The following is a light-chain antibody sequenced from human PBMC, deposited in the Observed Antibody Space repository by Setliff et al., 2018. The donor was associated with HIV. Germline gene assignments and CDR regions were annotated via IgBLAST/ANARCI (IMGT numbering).Light chain of an antibody. V-gene: IGLV2-23*01. J-gene: IGLJ1*01. CDR1: SSDVGSYNL. Sequence: SALTQPASVSGSPGQSITISCTGTSSDVGSYNLVSWYQQHPGKAPKLMIYEGSKRPSGVSNRFSGSKSGNTASLTISGLQAEDEADYYCCSYAGSNTYVFGVGTKVTVL. CDR2: EGS. CDR3: CSYAGSNTYV.